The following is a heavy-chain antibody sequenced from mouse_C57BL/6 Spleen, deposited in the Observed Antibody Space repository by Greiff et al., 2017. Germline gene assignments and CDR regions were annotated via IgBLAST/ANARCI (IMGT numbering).Heavy chain of an antibody. D-gene: IGHD3-2*02. J-gene: IGHJ3*01. CDR2: IYPGDGDT. V-gene: IGHV1-82*01. CDR1: GYAFGSSW. CDR3: ARYSSGPFAY. Sequence: QVQLQQSGPELVKPGASVKISCKASGYAFGSSWMNWVKQRPGKGLEWIGRIYPGDGDTNYNGKFKGKATLTADKSSSTAYMQLSSLTSEDSAVYFCARYSSGPFAYWGQGTLDTVSA.